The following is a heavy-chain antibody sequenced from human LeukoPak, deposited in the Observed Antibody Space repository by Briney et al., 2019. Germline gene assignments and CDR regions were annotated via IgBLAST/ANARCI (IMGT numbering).Heavy chain of an antibody. CDR1: GFTFSSYW. Sequence: PGGSLRLSCVASGFTFSSYWMTWDRQAPGKGLEWVANIKQDGSEKYYVDSVKGRFTISRDNAKNSLYLQMNSLRVEDTAVYYCATSTLNWFGPWGQGTLVTVSS. J-gene: IGHJ5*02. CDR3: ATSTLNWFGP. CDR2: IKQDGSEK. V-gene: IGHV3-7*03.